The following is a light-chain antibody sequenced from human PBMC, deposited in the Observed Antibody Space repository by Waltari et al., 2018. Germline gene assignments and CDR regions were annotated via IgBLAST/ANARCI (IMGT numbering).Light chain of an antibody. J-gene: IGLJ2*01. CDR2: QDR. Sequence: SYELTQPPSVSVSPGQTASITCSGEKLGNTFVCGYLPKPGQSPVRGVVQDRGRPSGIPERFSGSNAGNTATLTISGTQAMDEADYYCQAWDSSTVVFGAGTKLTVL. CDR1: KLGNTF. V-gene: IGLV3-1*01. CDR3: QAWDSSTVV.